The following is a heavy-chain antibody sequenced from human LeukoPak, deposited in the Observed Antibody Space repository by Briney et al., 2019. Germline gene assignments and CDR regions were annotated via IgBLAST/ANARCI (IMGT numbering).Heavy chain of an antibody. CDR1: TFTFSSYG. Sequence: PGGSLRLSCATSTFTFSSYGFHWVRQAPGKGLEWVAFIQYGGNNQYYADSVKGRFTISRDNSKNTLYLQMNSLRAEDTAVYYCAKERKLLPFDCWGQGTLVTVSS. CDR3: AKERKLLPFDC. J-gene: IGHJ4*02. V-gene: IGHV3-30*02. CDR2: IQYGGNNQ. D-gene: IGHD4-23*01.